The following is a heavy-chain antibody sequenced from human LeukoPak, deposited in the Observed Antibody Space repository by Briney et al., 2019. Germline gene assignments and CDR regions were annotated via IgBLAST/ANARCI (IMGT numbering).Heavy chain of an antibody. Sequence: GGSLRLSCAASGFTFSSYGMHWVRQAPEKGLEWVSYISGTSSNIYYADSVKGRFTISRDNAKNSLYLQMNSLRDEDTAVYYCARKGDYHDYWGQGTLVTVSS. CDR3: ARKGDYHDY. CDR1: GFTFSSYG. J-gene: IGHJ4*02. V-gene: IGHV3-48*02. CDR2: ISGTSSNI.